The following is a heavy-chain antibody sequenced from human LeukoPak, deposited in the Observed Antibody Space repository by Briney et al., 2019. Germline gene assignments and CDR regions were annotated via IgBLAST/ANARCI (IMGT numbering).Heavy chain of an antibody. Sequence: GGSLRLSCAASGYTFSDYYMSWIRQAPGKGLEWVSYISSSSGTTTHYADSVKGRFTISRDNAKNSLHLQMNSLRAEDTAVYYCARVRGSYSVDYWGQGTLVTVSS. CDR1: GYTFSDYY. CDR3: ARVRGSYSVDY. D-gene: IGHD1-26*01. V-gene: IGHV3-11*04. CDR2: ISSSSGTTT. J-gene: IGHJ4*02.